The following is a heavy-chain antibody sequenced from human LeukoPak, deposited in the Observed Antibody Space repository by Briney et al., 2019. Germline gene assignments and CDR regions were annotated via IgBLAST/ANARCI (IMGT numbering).Heavy chain of an antibody. V-gene: IGHV3-66*01. CDR1: GFTVSSNY. D-gene: IGHD6-13*01. CDR3: AKDCIAAAGRDAFDI. CDR2: IYSGGST. J-gene: IGHJ3*02. Sequence: QPGGSLRLSCAASGFTVSSNYMSWVRQAPGKGLEWVSVIYSGGSTYYADSVKGRFTISRDNSKNTLYLQMNSLRAEDTAVYYCAKDCIAAAGRDAFDIWGQGTMVTVSS.